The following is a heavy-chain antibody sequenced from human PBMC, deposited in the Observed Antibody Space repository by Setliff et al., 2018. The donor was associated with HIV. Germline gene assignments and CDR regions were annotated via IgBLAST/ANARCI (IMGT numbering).Heavy chain of an antibody. CDR2: IYYSGST. Sequence: PSETLSLTCTVSGGSISTYYWSWIRQSPGKGLEWIGYIYYSGSTKYNPSLKSRLTISVDTSKNQFSLKLRSVTAADTAFYYCARGVTHPPPFGAFDTWGLGTLVTVSS. V-gene: IGHV4-59*01. CDR1: GGSISTYY. CDR3: ARGVTHPPPFGAFDT. J-gene: IGHJ3*02. D-gene: IGHD5-18*01.